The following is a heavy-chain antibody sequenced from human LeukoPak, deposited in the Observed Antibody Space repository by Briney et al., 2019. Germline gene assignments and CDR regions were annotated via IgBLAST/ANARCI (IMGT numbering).Heavy chain of an antibody. CDR1: GGSFSGYY. CDR2: INHSGST. D-gene: IGHD2-15*01. Sequence: KPSETLSLTCAVYGGSFSGYYWSWTRQPPGKGLEWIGEINHSGSTNYNPSLKSRVTMSVDTSKNQFSLKLSSVTAADTAVYYCARGRYCSADICSGGDAFDIWGQGTMVSVSS. V-gene: IGHV4-34*01. CDR3: ARGRYCSADICSGGDAFDI. J-gene: IGHJ3*02.